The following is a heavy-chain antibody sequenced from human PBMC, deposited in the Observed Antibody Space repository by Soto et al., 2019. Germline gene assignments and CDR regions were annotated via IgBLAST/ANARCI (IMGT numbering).Heavy chain of an antibody. D-gene: IGHD3-22*01. V-gene: IGHV3-23*01. J-gene: IGHJ5*02. CDR2: ISGSGGST. Sequence: EVQLLESGGGLVQPGGSLRLSCAASGFTFSSYAMSWVRQAPGKGLEWVSAISGSGGSTYYADSVKGRFTISRDNSKNTLYLPMNSLRAEDTAVYYCAKDYYDSSGYYPHGPIWFDPWGQGTLVTVSS. CDR1: GFTFSSYA. CDR3: AKDYYDSSGYYPHGPIWFDP.